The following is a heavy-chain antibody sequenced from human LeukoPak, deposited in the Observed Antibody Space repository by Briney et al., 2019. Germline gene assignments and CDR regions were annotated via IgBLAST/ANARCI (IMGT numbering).Heavy chain of an antibody. CDR3: ASNYYGSGSLDY. D-gene: IGHD3-10*01. CDR2: IYYSGRT. V-gene: IGHV4-59*08. CDR1: GGSISSYY. J-gene: IGHJ4*02. Sequence: SGTVSLTCTVSGGSISSYYWSWIRQPPGKGLEWIGYIYYSGRTNYNPSLKSRVTISVDTSKDQFSLKVSSVTAADTAVYYCASNYYGSGSLDYWGQGNLVNGSS.